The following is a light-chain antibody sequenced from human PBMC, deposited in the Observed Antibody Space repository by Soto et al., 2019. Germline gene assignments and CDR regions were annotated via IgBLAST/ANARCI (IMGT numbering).Light chain of an antibody. Sequence: DIVLTQSACTLSLSKGERATLSCRASQSVSSSYLAWYQQKPGQAPRLLIYGASSRATGIPDRFSGSGSGTDFSLTISRLEPEDFAVYYCQQYGSSQTFGQGTKVDI. CDR1: QSVSSSY. J-gene: IGKJ1*01. CDR2: GAS. CDR3: QQYGSSQT. V-gene: IGKV3-20*01.